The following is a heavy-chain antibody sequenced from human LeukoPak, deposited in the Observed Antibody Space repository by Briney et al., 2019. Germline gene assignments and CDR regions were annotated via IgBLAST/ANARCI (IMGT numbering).Heavy chain of an antibody. D-gene: IGHD2-21*01. CDR2: IYHSGST. V-gene: IGHV4-38-2*02. CDR3: ARDPRVRARFDAFDI. CDR1: GYSISSGYY. J-gene: IGHJ3*02. Sequence: PSETLSLTCTVSGYSISSGYYWGWIRQPPGKGLEWIGSIYHSGSTYYNPSLKSRVTISVDTSKNQFSLKLSSVTAADTAVYYCARDPRVRARFDAFDIWGQGTMVTVSS.